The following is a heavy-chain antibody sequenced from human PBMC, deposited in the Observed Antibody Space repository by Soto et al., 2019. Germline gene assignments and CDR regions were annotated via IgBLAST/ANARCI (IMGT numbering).Heavy chain of an antibody. CDR1: GFTFSTYA. Sequence: GGSLRLSCAASGFTFSTYAMSWVRQAPGKGLEWVSVISSGGGSTYYADSVKGRFTISRDNSKNTLYLQINSLRAEDTAVFYCARVLKLCLWYFDYWGQGTLVTVSS. CDR2: ISSGGGST. CDR3: ARVLKLCLWYFDY. D-gene: IGHD3-16*01. V-gene: IGHV3-23*01. J-gene: IGHJ4*02.